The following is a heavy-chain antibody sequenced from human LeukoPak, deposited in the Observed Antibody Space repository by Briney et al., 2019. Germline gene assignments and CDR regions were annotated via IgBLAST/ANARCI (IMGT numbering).Heavy chain of an antibody. V-gene: IGHV4-39*07. CDR1: GASISTSSYY. D-gene: IGHD1-26*01. CDR2: INHSGST. Sequence: PSETLSLTCTVSGASISTSSYYWSWIRQPPGKGLEWIGEINHSGSTNYNPSLRSRVTISVDTSKNQFSLKLSSVTAADTAVYYCARVVGATWGQGTLVTVSS. J-gene: IGHJ4*02. CDR3: ARVVGAT.